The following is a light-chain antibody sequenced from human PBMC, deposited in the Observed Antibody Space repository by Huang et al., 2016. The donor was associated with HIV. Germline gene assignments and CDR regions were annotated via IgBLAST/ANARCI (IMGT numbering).Light chain of an antibody. J-gene: IGKJ4*01. CDR3: QQYNDWPLT. CDR2: DAS. Sequence: EIVMTQSPATLFVSPGERATLPCRASQSVSKYLAWYQKKPGQAPRLLIYDASTGATGIPARFSGSGSGTEFTLTISSLQSEDSAVYYCQQYNDWPLTFGGGTKVEIK. V-gene: IGKV3-15*01. CDR1: QSVSKY.